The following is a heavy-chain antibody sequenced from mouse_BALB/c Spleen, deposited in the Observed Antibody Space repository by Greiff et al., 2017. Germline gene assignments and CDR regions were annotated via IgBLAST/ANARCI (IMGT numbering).Heavy chain of an antibody. Sequence: DVKLVESGGGLVKPGGSLKLSCAASGFTFSSYAMSWVRQTPEKRLEWVASISSGGSTYYPDSVKGRFTISRDNARNILYLQMSSLRSEDTAMYYCARKKYGKDAMDYWGQGTSVTVSS. V-gene: IGHV5-6-5*01. CDR3: ARKKYGKDAMDY. CDR1: GFTFSSYA. CDR2: ISSGGST. D-gene: IGHD2-10*02. J-gene: IGHJ4*01.